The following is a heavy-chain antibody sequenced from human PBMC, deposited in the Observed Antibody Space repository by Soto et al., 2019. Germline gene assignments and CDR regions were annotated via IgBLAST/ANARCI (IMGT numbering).Heavy chain of an antibody. V-gene: IGHV3-7*01. J-gene: IGHJ3*01. D-gene: IGHD4-17*01. CDR1: EFTFSNYW. Sequence: EVQVVESGGGLVQPGGSLRLSCAASEFTFSNYWMSWVRQAPGRGLEWLANIKEDGSDRYYVDSVKGRFTISRDNAKNSLYLQMNSLRAEDTAVYYCARPSTVTRSTFDVWGQGTMVTVSS. CDR2: IKEDGSDR. CDR3: ARPSTVTRSTFDV.